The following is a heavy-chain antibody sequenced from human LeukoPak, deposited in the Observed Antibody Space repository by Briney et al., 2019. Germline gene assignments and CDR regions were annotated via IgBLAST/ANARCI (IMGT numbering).Heavy chain of an antibody. CDR2: IYYSGST. J-gene: IGHJ4*02. D-gene: IGHD6-19*01. Sequence: SETLSLTCTVSGGSISSSSYYWGWIRQPPGKGPEWIGSIYYSGSTYYNPSLKSRVTISVDTSKNQFSLKLSSVTAADTAVYYCASRAVAGTRLDYWGQGTLVTVSS. CDR3: ASRAVAGTRLDY. V-gene: IGHV4-39*01. CDR1: GGSISSSSYY.